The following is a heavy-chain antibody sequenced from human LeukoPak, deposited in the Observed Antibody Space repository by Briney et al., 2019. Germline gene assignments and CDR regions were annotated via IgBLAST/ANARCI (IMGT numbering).Heavy chain of an antibody. D-gene: IGHD3/OR15-3a*01. J-gene: IGHJ4*02. CDR1: GFTFSDYY. CDR3: AKDRQVGPAVYYFDS. Sequence: PGGSLRLSCAASGFTFSDYYMSWIRQAPGKGLEWVSYISSSGSTIYYADSVKGRFTISRDNSKNTLYLQLNSLRAEDTAVYYCAKDRQVGPAVYYFDSWGQGTLVTVSS. V-gene: IGHV3-11*04. CDR2: ISSSGSTI.